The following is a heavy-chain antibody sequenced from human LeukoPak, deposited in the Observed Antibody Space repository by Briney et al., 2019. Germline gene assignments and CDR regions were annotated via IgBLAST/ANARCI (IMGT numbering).Heavy chain of an antibody. CDR1: GFTFRNYA. V-gene: IGHV3-48*02. Sequence: GGSLRLSCAASGFTFRNYAMNWVRQTPGKGLEWVSYISSSSSTIYYADSVKGRFTISRDNAKNSLYLQMNSLRDEDTAVYYCARDKQWLYCFDQWGQGTPVTVSS. D-gene: IGHD6-19*01. CDR2: ISSSSSTI. J-gene: IGHJ4*02. CDR3: ARDKQWLYCFDQ.